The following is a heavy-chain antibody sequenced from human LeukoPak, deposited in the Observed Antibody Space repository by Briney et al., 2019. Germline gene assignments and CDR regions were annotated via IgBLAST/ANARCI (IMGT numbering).Heavy chain of an antibody. CDR1: GFTFSNYA. CDR2: IRGSDGST. V-gene: IGHV3-23*01. Sequence: GGSLRLSCTASGFTFSNYAMSWVRQAPGKGLEWVATIRGSDGSTYYADSVKGRFTISRDNSKNTLYLQMNSLRVEDTDIYYCEKGRVYCTGGSCYSDYWGQGTLVTVSS. D-gene: IGHD2-15*01. J-gene: IGHJ4*02. CDR3: EKGRVYCTGGSCYSDY.